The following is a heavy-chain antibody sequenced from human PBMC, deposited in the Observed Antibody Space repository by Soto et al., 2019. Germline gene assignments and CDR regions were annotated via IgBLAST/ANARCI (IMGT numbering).Heavy chain of an antibody. CDR2: IYYNGTT. D-gene: IGHD1-20*01. CDR3: ARGIKEGFDP. Sequence: QVSLQESGPGLVTPSHTLSLTCVVSGASITNGDYYWSWIRQPPGKDLERITYIYYNGTTHYNPALKSRVTISMDTSKNHLALKMTSVTGGDTAVYSCARGIKEGFDPWGQGTLVTVSS. J-gene: IGHJ5*02. CDR1: GASITNGDYY. V-gene: IGHV4-30-4*01.